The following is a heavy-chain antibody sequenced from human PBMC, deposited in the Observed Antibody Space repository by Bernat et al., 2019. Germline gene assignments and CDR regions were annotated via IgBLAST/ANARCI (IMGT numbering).Heavy chain of an antibody. Sequence: EVQLVESGGGLVQPGGSLRLSCAASGFTFSSYWMSWVRQAPGKGLEWVANIKQDGSEKYYVDSVKGRFTISRDNAKNSLYLQMNSLRAEDTAVYYCAKLDIVVVPAAPGHYWGQGTLVTVSS. CDR1: GFTFSSYW. CDR2: IKQDGSEK. J-gene: IGHJ4*02. D-gene: IGHD2-2*01. CDR3: AKLDIVVVPAAPGHY. V-gene: IGHV3-7*02.